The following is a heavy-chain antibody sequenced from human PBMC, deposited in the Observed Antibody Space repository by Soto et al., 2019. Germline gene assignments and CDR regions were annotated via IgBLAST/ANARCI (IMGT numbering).Heavy chain of an antibody. D-gene: IGHD6-13*01. V-gene: IGHV3-23*01. Sequence: PGGSLRLSCAASGFTFSSYAMSWVRQAPGKGLEWVSGISGSGSSTYYADSVKGRFTISRDNSKNTLYLQMNSLRAEDTAVYYCAKKRQLVRNYYYGMDVWGQGTTVTVSS. CDR1: GFTFSSYA. J-gene: IGHJ6*02. CDR3: AKKRQLVRNYYYGMDV. CDR2: ISGSGSST.